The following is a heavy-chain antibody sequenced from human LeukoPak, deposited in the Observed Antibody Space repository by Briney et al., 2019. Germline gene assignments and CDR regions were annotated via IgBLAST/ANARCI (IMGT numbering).Heavy chain of an antibody. CDR2: ISYDGSNK. CDR1: GFTFSSYG. D-gene: IGHD4-17*01. Sequence: PGRSLRLSCAASGFTFSSYGMHWVRQAPGKGLEWVAVISYDGSNKYYADSVKGRFTISRDNSKNTLYLQMNSLRAEDTAVYYCAKAVDYGEYPGGLYWGQGTLVTVSS. CDR3: AKAVDYGEYPGGLY. V-gene: IGHV3-30*18. J-gene: IGHJ4*02.